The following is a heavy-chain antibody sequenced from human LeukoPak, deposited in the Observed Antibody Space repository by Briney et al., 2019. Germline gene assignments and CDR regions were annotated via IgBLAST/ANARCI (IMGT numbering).Heavy chain of an antibody. CDR3: TTGIRGD. CDR1: GFIVTNAW. D-gene: IGHD3-3*02. CDR2: IQSKTDGGKT. J-gene: IGHJ4*02. Sequence: GSLRLSCAASGFIVTNAWMNWVRQAPGKGLEWVGRIQSKTDGGKTDYAAPVKGRFTISRDDSKNTLYLQMNSLKTEDAAIYYCTTGIRGDWGQGTLVTVSS. V-gene: IGHV3-15*07.